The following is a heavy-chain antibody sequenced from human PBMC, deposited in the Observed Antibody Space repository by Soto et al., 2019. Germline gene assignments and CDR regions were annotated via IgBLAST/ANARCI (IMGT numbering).Heavy chain of an antibody. CDR3: ARDECGGGSCYILWFDP. CDR2: ISSSSSYI. D-gene: IGHD2-15*01. Sequence: GSLRLSCAASGFTFSSYSMNWVRQAPGKGLEWVSSISSSSSYIYYADSVKGRFTISRDNAKNSLYLQMNSLRAEDTAVYYCARDECGGGSCYILWFDPWGQGTLVTVSS. J-gene: IGHJ5*02. CDR1: GFTFSSYS. V-gene: IGHV3-21*01.